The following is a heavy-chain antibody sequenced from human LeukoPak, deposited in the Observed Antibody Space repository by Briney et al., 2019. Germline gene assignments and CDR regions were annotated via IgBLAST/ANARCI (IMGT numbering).Heavy chain of an antibody. J-gene: IGHJ4*02. CDR3: AKASAAAGFDY. CDR2: IYKDGTT. Sequence: GSLRLSCGVSGFAVSNNYMTWVRQTPGKGLEWVSVIYKDGTTYYADSVRGRFTISRDNSKNTVYLQMNSLRDEDTAVHYCAKASAAAGFDYWGQGTLVTVSS. CDR1: GFAVSNNY. V-gene: IGHV3-53*01. D-gene: IGHD6-13*01.